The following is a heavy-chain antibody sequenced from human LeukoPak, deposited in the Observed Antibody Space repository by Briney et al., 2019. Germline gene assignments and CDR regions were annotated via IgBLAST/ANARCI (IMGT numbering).Heavy chain of an antibody. J-gene: IGHJ3*02. Sequence: KPSETLSLTCTVSGGSINNYYWNWIRQPPRKGLEWIGYIYYSGSTNYNPSLKSRVTISVDTSKNQFSLRLSSVTAADTAVYYCARDGVAFDAFDIWGQGTVVTVSS. CDR1: GGSINNYY. D-gene: IGHD5-12*01. V-gene: IGHV4-59*01. CDR2: IYYSGST. CDR3: ARDGVAFDAFDI.